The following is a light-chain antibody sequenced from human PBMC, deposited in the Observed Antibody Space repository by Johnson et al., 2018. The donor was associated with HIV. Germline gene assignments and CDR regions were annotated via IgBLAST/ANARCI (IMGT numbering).Light chain of an antibody. CDR1: SSNIGNYY. V-gene: IGLV1-51*02. CDR3: GTWDGGLSAYV. CDR2: ENN. Sequence: QSVLTQPPSVSAAPGQKVTISCSGSSSNIGNYYVSWYQQIAGTAPKLLIYENNKRPSGSPDGFSSSKSGTSATLGLTGLQTWDEADYYCGTWDGGLSAYVFGTGTKFTVL. J-gene: IGLJ1*01.